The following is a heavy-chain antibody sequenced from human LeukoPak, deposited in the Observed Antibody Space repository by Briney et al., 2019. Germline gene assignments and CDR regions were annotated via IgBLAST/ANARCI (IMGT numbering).Heavy chain of an antibody. Sequence: GGSLRLSCAASGFTFSSYWLSWVRQAPGKGLEWVANIKQDGSEKYYVDSVKGRFTISRDNAKNSLYLQMNSLRAEDTAVYYCARDLPNYDILTGHRWFDPWGQGTLVTVSS. J-gene: IGHJ5*02. CDR2: IKQDGSEK. V-gene: IGHV3-7*03. D-gene: IGHD3-9*01. CDR1: GFTFSSYW. CDR3: ARDLPNYDILTGHRWFDP.